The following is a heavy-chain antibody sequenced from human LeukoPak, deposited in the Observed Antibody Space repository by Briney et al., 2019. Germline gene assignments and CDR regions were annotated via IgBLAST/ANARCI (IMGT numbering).Heavy chain of an antibody. CDR1: GDSISSSTYY. CDR3: ARSWIQLWYYDF. D-gene: IGHD5-18*01. V-gene: IGHV4-39*01. Sequence: SETLSLTCTVSGDSISSSTYYWGWIRQPPGKGLEWIGNFYYSGTSYYNPSLKSRVTISVDTSKNQFSLKLSTVTAADTALYYCARSWIQLWYYDFCGQGTMVTVSS. J-gene: IGHJ4*02. CDR2: FYYSGTS.